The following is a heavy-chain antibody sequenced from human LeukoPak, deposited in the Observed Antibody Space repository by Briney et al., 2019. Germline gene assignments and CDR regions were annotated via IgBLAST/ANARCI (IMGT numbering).Heavy chain of an antibody. D-gene: IGHD6-25*01. J-gene: IGHJ5*02. CDR1: GGSMSDSIT. V-gene: IGHV4/OR15-8*01. CDR2: IHDDGRT. CDR3: AKVLTAAGLDL. Sequence: SETLSLTCSVSGGSMSDSITWGWVRQPPGKGLEWLANIHDDGRTAPNPSLRSRLTISQDRSKNQFSLEVSSVTAAGTAFYYCAKVLTAAGLDLWGQGILVTVSS.